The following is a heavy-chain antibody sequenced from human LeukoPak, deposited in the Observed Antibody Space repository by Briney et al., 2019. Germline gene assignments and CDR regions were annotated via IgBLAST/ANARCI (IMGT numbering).Heavy chain of an antibody. Sequence: SETLSLTCTVSGGSISSSSYYWGWIRQPPGKGLEWIGSIYYSGSTYYNPSLKSRVTISVDTSKNQFSLKLSSVTAADTAVYYCAGGPLYYPYYYMDVRGKGTTVTVSS. CDR2: IYYSGST. CDR1: GGSISSSSYY. V-gene: IGHV4-39*07. CDR3: AGGPLYYPYYYMDV. J-gene: IGHJ6*03. D-gene: IGHD3-10*01.